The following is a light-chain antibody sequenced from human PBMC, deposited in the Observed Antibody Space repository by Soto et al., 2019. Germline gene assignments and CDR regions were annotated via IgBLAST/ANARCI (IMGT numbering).Light chain of an antibody. J-gene: IGKJ1*01. CDR3: QQYNAYSPWT. CDR1: QSISSW. Sequence: DIQMTQSPSTLSASVGDSVTITCRASQSISSWLAWYQQKPGKAPKLLIYDASSLKSGVPSRFSGSGAGTEFTLTITSLQSDDFAIYYCQQYNAYSPWTFGQGTKVDI. V-gene: IGKV1-5*01. CDR2: DAS.